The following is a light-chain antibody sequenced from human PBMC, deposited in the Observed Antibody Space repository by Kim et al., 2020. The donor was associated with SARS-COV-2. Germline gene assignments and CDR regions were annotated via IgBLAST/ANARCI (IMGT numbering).Light chain of an antibody. CDR1: INNVGDQG. CDR3: SAWDSSLTTWV. V-gene: IGLV10-54*01. CDR2: RNN. J-gene: IGLJ3*02. Sequence: QTATLTCTGNINNVGDQGAAWLQQHQVHPPKLLSYRNNNRPSGISERLSASRSGNTASLTITGLQPEDEADYYCSAWDSSLTTWVLGGGTQLTVL.